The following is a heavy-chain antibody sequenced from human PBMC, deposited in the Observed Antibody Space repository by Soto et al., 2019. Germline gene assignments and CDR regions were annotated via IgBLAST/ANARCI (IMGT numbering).Heavy chain of an antibody. Sequence: EVQVLESGGGLVQPGGSLRLSCAASEFTFSTYAMSWVRQAPGKGLEWVSGISGSGGGTYYADSVKGRFTISRDNSKNTLYLQMNSLRAEDTAVYYCARERYCSGGSCLRAFDIWGQGTMVTVSS. CDR1: EFTFSTYA. CDR3: ARERYCSGGSCLRAFDI. D-gene: IGHD2-15*01. V-gene: IGHV3-23*01. J-gene: IGHJ3*02. CDR2: ISGSGGGT.